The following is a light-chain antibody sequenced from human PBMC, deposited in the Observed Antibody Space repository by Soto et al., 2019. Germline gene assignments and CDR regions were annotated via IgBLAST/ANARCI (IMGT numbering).Light chain of an antibody. CDR2: GAS. J-gene: IGKJ5*01. V-gene: IGKV3-20*01. CDR3: QQYGSSPIT. CDR1: QTVSSTY. Sequence: ENALTQSPGTLSLSPGERATLSCRASQTVSSTYLAWYQQKPGQAPRLLIYGASSRATGIPDRFSGTVSGTDFTLTISRLEPEDFAVYYCQQYGSSPITFGQGTRLEIK.